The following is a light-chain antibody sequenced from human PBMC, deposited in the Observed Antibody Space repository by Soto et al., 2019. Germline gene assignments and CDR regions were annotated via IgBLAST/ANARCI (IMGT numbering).Light chain of an antibody. CDR1: QSVSSSY. CDR3: QQYGSSPLWGYT. Sequence: EIVLTQSPGTLSLSPGERATLSCRASQSVSSSYLAWYQQKPGQAPRLLIYGASSRATGIPDRFSGSGSGTDFTLTISRLEPEDFAVYYCQQYGSSPLWGYTFGQGTKVDIK. CDR2: GAS. V-gene: IGKV3-20*01. J-gene: IGKJ2*01.